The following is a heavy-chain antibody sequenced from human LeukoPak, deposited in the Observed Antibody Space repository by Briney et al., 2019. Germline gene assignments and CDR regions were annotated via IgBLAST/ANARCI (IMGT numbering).Heavy chain of an antibody. CDR3: ARGLNVRITIFGVVTNAFDI. CDR2: IYSGGST. J-gene: IGHJ3*02. V-gene: IGHV3-66*01. Sequence: TGGSLRLSCAASGFTVSSNYMSWVSQAPGKGLEWVSVIYSGGSTYYADSVKGRFTISRDNSKNTVYLQMNSLRAEDTAVYYCARGLNVRITIFGVVTNAFDIWGQGTMVTVSS. D-gene: IGHD3-3*01. CDR1: GFTVSSNY.